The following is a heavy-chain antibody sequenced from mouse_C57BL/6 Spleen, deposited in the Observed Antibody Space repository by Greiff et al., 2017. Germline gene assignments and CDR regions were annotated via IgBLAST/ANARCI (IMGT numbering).Heavy chain of an antibody. D-gene: IGHD1-1*02. CDR3: AREETGGDYFDY. Sequence: EVQLQQSGPVLVKPGASVKMSCKASGYTFTDYYMNWVKQSHGKSLEWIGVINPYNGGTSYNQKFKGKATLTVDKSSSTAYMELNSLTSEDSAVYYCAREETGGDYFDYWGQGTTLTVSS. J-gene: IGHJ2*01. CDR2: INPYNGGT. V-gene: IGHV1-19*01. CDR1: GYTFTDYY.